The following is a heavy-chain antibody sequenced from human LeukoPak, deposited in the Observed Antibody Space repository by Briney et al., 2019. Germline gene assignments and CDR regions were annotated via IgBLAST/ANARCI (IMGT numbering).Heavy chain of an antibody. CDR3: ARDGTYCGGDCYPQGAFDI. D-gene: IGHD2-21*02. V-gene: IGHV3-53*01. CDR1: GFTVSSNY. Sequence: PGGSLRLSCAASGFTVSSNYMSWVRQAPGKGLEWVSVIYSGGSTYYADSVKGRFTISRDNSKNTLYLQMNSLRAEDTAVYYCARDGTYCGGDCYPQGAFDIWGQGTMVTVSS. CDR2: IYSGGST. J-gene: IGHJ3*02.